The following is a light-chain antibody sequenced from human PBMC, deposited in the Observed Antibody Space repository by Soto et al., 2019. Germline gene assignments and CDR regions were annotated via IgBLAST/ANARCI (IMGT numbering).Light chain of an antibody. J-gene: IGKJ5*01. CDR3: QQANSFPIT. Sequence: DIQMTQSPSTLPASVGDRVTITCRASQSISNWLAWYQQRIGKAPKVLIYAASSLQSGVPSRFSGSGSGTDFTLTISSLQPEDSATYYCQQANSFPITFGHG. V-gene: IGKV1-12*01. CDR2: AAS. CDR1: QSISNW.